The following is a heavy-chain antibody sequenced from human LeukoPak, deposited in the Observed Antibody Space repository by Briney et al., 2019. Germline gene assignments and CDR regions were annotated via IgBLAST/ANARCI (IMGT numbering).Heavy chain of an antibody. D-gene: IGHD2-2*01. V-gene: IGHV4-34*01. CDR1: GGSFNGYY. J-gene: IGHJ3*02. CDR3: ARPARGRSYARPGAFDI. Sequence: PSETLSLTCAVYGGSFNGYYWSWIRQPPGKGLEWIGEINHSGSTNYNPSLKSRVTISVDTSKNQFSLKLSSVTAADTAVYYCARPARGRSYARPGAFDIWGQGTMVTVSS. CDR2: INHSGST.